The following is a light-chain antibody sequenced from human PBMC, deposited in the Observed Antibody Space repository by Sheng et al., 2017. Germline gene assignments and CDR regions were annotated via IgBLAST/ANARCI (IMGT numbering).Light chain of an antibody. CDR1: QSVITN. V-gene: IGKV3-11*01. Sequence: EIVLTQSPATLSLFPGERATLSCRASQSVITNLVWYQQKPGQSPRLLIYDASKRATGIPARFSGSGSGTEFTLTISGLEPEDFAVYYCQQRINWPLTFGGGTKVEIK. CDR3: QQRINWPLT. J-gene: IGKJ4*01. CDR2: DAS.